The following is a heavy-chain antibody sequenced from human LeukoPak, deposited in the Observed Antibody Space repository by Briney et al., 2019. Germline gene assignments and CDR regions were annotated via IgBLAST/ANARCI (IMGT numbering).Heavy chain of an antibody. J-gene: IGHJ6*04. Sequence: PSQTLSLTCTVSGGSISSGSYCWSWIRQPAGKGLEWIGRIYTSGSTNYNPSLKSRVTISVDTSKNQFSLKLSSVTAADTAVYYCARVRRSPVPVDVWGKGTTVTVSS. CDR3: ARVRRSPVPVDV. V-gene: IGHV4-61*02. CDR1: GGSISSGSYC. CDR2: IYTSGST. D-gene: IGHD1-14*01.